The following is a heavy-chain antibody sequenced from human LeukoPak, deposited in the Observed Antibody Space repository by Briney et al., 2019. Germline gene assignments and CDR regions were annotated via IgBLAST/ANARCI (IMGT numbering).Heavy chain of an antibody. V-gene: IGHV6-1*01. Sequence: QTLSLTCAISGDSVSSNSAAWNWIRQSPSRGLEWLGRTYYRSKWYNDYAVSVKSRITINPDTSKNQFSLQLNSVTPEDTAVYYCARDSSLLWFGETDGGAFDIWGQGTMVTVSS. CDR2: TYYRSKWYN. CDR3: ARDSSLLWFGETDGGAFDI. CDR1: GDSVSSNSAA. D-gene: IGHD3-10*01. J-gene: IGHJ3*02.